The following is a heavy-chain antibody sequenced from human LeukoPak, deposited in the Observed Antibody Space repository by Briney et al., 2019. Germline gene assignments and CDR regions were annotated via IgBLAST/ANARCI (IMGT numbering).Heavy chain of an antibody. CDR3: ARGLRWLQSLAFDI. CDR2: ISGSGGST. CDR1: GFTFSSYA. V-gene: IGHV3-23*01. J-gene: IGHJ3*02. Sequence: RSGGSLRLSCAASGFTFSSYAMSWVRQAPGKGLEWVSAISGSGGSTYYADSVKGRFTISRDNVKNSLYLQMNSLRAEDTGVYYCARGLRWLQSLAFDIWGQGTMVTVSS. D-gene: IGHD5-24*01.